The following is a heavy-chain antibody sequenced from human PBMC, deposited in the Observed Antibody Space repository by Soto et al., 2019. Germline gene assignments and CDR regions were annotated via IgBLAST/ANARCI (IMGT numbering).Heavy chain of an antibody. D-gene: IGHD6-13*01. CDR3: ARDYSSGWCLDY. J-gene: IGHJ4*02. Sequence: QVQLVESGGGVVQPGNSLRLSCAGSGFPFSAEAMHWVRQAPGKGLEGVAAISYDGNNKQHADSVKGRFTVSRDNSKNTLYLQINSLRPEDTAVYYCARDYSSGWCLDYWGQGSLVTVSS. V-gene: IGHV3-30-3*01. CDR2: ISYDGNNK. CDR1: GFPFSAEA.